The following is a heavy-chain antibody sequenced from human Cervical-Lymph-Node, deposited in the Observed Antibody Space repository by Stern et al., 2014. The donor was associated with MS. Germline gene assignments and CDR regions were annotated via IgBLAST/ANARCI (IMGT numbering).Heavy chain of an antibody. D-gene: IGHD1-26*01. CDR2: IYYRGFT. CDR1: GGSISSSTYY. V-gene: IGHV4-39*01. CDR3: ARHDSVPRTSQLYSARDRGPGYFDY. J-gene: IGHJ4*02. Sequence: VQLLESGPGLVKPSETLSLTCTVSGGSISSSTYYWAWIRQPPGKGLEWIGNIYYRGFTYYNPSLKSRVTISGDMSKNQFSLKLSSVTAADTAIYYCARHDSVPRTSQLYSARDRGPGYFDYWGQGTLVTVSS.